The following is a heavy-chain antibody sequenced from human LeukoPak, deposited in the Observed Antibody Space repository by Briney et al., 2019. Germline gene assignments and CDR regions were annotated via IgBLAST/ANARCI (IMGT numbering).Heavy chain of an antibody. CDR1: GYSFTNYW. J-gene: IGHJ3*02. V-gene: IGHV5-51*01. Sequence: GESLRISCQGSGYSFTNYWIGWVRQMPEKGLEWMGLIYPGDSDTRYNPSFQGQVTISADKSISTAYLQWSSLKASDTAIYYCARRGPSNPDAFGIWGQGTVVTVSS. CDR3: ARRGPSNPDAFGI. D-gene: IGHD4-11*01. CDR2: IYPGDSDT.